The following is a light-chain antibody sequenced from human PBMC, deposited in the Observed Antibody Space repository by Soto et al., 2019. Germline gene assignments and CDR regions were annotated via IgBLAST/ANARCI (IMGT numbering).Light chain of an antibody. CDR2: AAS. CDR3: LQHFSYPRT. V-gene: IGKV1-17*01. J-gene: IGKJ1*01. CDR1: QAIGTA. Sequence: IQMTQSPSSLSASVGDRVTITCRASQAIGTALGWYQQKPGKAPKRLIYAASSLQSGAPPRFSGSGSGTDFTLTIKTLQPGNFATYFCLQHFSYPRTFGQGPKVDIK.